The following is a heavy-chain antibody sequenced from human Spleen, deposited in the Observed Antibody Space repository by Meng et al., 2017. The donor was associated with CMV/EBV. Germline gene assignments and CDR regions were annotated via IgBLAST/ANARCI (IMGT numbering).Heavy chain of an antibody. Sequence: SNSGDRVSSNNGVWNWVRQSPSGGLEWLGRTYYRSQWYNDYAVSVKGRIIINPDTSRNQFSLHLNSVTPEDTAVYYCARGLNWFDPWGQGTLVTVSS. CDR2: TYYRSQWYN. J-gene: IGHJ5*02. CDR3: ARGLNWFDP. CDR1: GDRVSSNNGV. V-gene: IGHV6-1*01.